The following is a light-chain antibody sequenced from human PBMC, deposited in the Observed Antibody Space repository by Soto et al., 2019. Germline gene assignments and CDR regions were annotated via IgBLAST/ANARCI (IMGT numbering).Light chain of an antibody. CDR2: AAS. J-gene: IGKJ2*01. CDR1: QGISSY. CDR3: QQLNSYPRT. V-gene: IGKV1-9*01. Sequence: IQLTQSPSSLSASVGARVTITCRASQGISSYLAWYQQKPGKAPKLLIYAASTLQSGVPSRFSGSGSGTDFTLTISSLQPEDFAIYYCQQLNSYPRTFGQGTKLEIK.